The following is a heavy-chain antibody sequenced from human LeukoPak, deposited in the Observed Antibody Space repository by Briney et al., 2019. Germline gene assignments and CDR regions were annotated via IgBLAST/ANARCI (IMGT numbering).Heavy chain of an antibody. J-gene: IGHJ3*02. CDR1: GFSFSSES. V-gene: IGHV3-30*18. CDR2: ISYDGSKK. Sequence: GTSLRLSCAASGFSFSSESMHWVRQAPGKGLEWVAVISYDGSKKYYADSVKGRFTISRDNSKSTVYLQMNSLTTEDTAVYHCAKEYHRVHDAFDTWGHGTMVTVSS. CDR3: AKEYHRVHDAFDT. D-gene: IGHD2-2*01.